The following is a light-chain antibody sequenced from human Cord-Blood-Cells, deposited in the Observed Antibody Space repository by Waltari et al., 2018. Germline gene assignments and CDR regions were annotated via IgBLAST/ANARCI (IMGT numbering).Light chain of an antibody. Sequence: SYELTQPPSVSVSPGQTASITCSGDKLGDKYACWYQQKPGQSPVLVIYQDSKRASGIHGRFSGSNSGNTATLTISGTQAMDEADYYCQAWDSSTAVFGGGTKLTVL. CDR2: QDS. J-gene: IGLJ3*02. CDR1: KLGDKY. V-gene: IGLV3-1*01. CDR3: QAWDSSTAV.